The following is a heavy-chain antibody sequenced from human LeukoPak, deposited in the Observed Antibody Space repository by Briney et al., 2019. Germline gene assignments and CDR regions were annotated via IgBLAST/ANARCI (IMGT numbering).Heavy chain of an antibody. D-gene: IGHD6-19*01. CDR1: GFTFSSYA. Sequence: PGGSLRLACAASGFTFSSYALSWVRQAPGKGLEWGSLISGSSLTTDYADSVKGRFTISRDNSKNTLSLQMNSLNADDTAVYYCAKHLRTSVWFFDSWGQGTLVTVSS. CDR3: AKHLRTSVWFFDS. V-gene: IGHV3-23*01. CDR2: ISGSSLTT. J-gene: IGHJ4*02.